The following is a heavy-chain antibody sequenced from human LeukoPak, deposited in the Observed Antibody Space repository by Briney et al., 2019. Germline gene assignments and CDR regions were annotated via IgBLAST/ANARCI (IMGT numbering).Heavy chain of an antibody. CDR1: GGSISTYF. Sequence: PSETLSLTCTVSGGSISTYFWSWIRQPPGKGLEWIGYIYYSGITNYNPSLKSRVTISVDTSKNQFSLKLSSVTAADTAVYYCARGWVAAAGFDYWGQGTLVTVSS. D-gene: IGHD6-13*01. V-gene: IGHV4-59*12. J-gene: IGHJ4*02. CDR3: ARGWVAAAGFDY. CDR2: IYYSGIT.